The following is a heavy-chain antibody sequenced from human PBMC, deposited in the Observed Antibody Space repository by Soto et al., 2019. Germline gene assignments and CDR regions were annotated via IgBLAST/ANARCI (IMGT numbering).Heavy chain of an antibody. D-gene: IGHD3-10*01. CDR3: ARVQDGSGSYFFDY. CDR2: ISSSSSYI. J-gene: IGHJ4*02. CDR1: GFTFSSYS. Sequence: GGSLRLSCAASGFTFSSYSMNWVRQAPGKGLEWVSSISSSSSYIYYADSVKGRFTISRDNAKNSLYLQMNSLRAEDTAVYYCARVQDGSGSYFFDYWGQGTLVTVSS. V-gene: IGHV3-21*01.